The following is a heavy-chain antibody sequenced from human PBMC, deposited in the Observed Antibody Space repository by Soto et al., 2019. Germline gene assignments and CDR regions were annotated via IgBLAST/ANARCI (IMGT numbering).Heavy chain of an antibody. Sequence: RASVKVSCKASGYTFTSYAMHWVRQAPGQRLEWMGWINAGNGNTKYSQKFQGRVTITRDTSASTAYMELSSLRSEDTAVYYCARERYGGYESFDYWGQGTLVTVSS. CDR3: ARERYGGYESFDY. CDR2: INAGNGNT. D-gene: IGHD5-12*01. J-gene: IGHJ4*02. CDR1: GYTFTSYA. V-gene: IGHV1-3*01.